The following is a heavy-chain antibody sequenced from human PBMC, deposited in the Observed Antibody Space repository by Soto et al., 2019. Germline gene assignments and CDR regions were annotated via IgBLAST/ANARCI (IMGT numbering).Heavy chain of an antibody. J-gene: IGHJ5*02. Sequence: QLQLLESGPGLVKASETLSLTCNVSGGSISTSRSYWAWIRQPPGKALEWLANIFYSGSTYYNPSLATRVTVSVDTSKNEFSLKLRSVTAADTAVYYCARQPTTGDTDLWFDPWGQGTLVTVSS. CDR1: GGSISTSRSY. D-gene: IGHD2-21*01. CDR2: IFYSGST. CDR3: ARQPTTGDTDLWFDP. V-gene: IGHV4-39*01.